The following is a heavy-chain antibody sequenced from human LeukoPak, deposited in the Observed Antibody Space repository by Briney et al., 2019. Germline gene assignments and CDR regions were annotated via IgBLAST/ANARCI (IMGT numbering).Heavy chain of an antibody. Sequence: GGSLKLACSASGLTFSVSAIHWVRQASGKGLEWVGRIKTKADNYATAYAASVKGRFTISRDDSTNTAYLQMNSLKTEDTAVYYCTHPAYYYNVDVWGKGTTVTVSS. CDR3: THPAYYYNVDV. CDR2: IKTKADNYAT. V-gene: IGHV3-73*01. D-gene: IGHD6-25*01. J-gene: IGHJ6*04. CDR1: GLTFSVSA.